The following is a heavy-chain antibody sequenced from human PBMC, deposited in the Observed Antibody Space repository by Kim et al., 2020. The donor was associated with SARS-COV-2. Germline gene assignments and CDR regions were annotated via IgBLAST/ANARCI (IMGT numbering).Heavy chain of an antibody. D-gene: IGHD3-22*01. Sequence: SETLSLTCAVYGGSFSGYYWSWIRQPPGKGLEWIGEINHSGSTNYNPSLKSRVTISVDTSKNQFSLKLSSVTAADTAVYYCARGRPQPYDSSGYLQYFQHWGQGTLVTVSS. J-gene: IGHJ1*01. V-gene: IGHV4-34*01. CDR3: ARGRPQPYDSSGYLQYFQH. CDR2: INHSGST. CDR1: GGSFSGYY.